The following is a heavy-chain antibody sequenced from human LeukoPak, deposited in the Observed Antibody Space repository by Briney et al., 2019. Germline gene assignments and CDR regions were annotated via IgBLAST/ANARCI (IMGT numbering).Heavy chain of an antibody. Sequence: ASVKVSCEASGDTFTGYYLHWSRQAPGQGRGWMGWIKSDSGGTKSAQKLQDRVTMTRDTSISTAYMELSGLISHDTAMYYCATNTAGSSFDYWGQGTLVTVSP. CDR1: GDTFTGYY. D-gene: IGHD2-2*01. J-gene: IGHJ4*02. V-gene: IGHV1-2*02. CDR3: ATNTAGSSFDY. CDR2: IKSDSGGT.